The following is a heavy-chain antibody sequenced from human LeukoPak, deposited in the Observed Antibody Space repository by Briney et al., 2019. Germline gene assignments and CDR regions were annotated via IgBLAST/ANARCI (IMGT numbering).Heavy chain of an antibody. CDR2: ISYDGSNK. V-gene: IGHV3-30-3*01. Sequence: PGRSLRLSCAASGFTFSSYAMHWVRQAPGKGLEWVAVISYDGSNKYYAGSVKGRFTISRDNSKNTLYLQMNSLRAEDTAVYYCARVGGYDSFAFDYWGQGTLVTVSS. CDR3: ARVGGYDSFAFDY. CDR1: GFTFSSYA. D-gene: IGHD5-12*01. J-gene: IGHJ4*02.